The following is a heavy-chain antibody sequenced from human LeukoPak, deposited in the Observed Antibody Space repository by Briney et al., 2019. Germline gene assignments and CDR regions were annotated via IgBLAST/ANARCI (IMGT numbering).Heavy chain of an antibody. Sequence: GASVRVSCKASGYTFTSYYMHWVRQAPGQGLEWMGIINPSGGSTSYAQKFQGRVTMTRDMSTSTVYMELSSLRSEDTAVYYCARDPEMATRPRYYYYMDVWGKGTTVTVSS. CDR1: GYTFTSYY. CDR2: INPSGGST. V-gene: IGHV1-46*01. J-gene: IGHJ6*03. CDR3: ARDPEMATRPRYYYYMDV. D-gene: IGHD5-24*01.